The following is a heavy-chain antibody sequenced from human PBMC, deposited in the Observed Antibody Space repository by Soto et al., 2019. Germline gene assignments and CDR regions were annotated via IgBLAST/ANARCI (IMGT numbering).Heavy chain of an antibody. CDR2: IYYSGST. D-gene: IGHD3-22*01. CDR1: GGSISSGDYY. J-gene: IGHJ4*02. Sequence: QVQLQESGPGLVKPSQTLSLTCTVSGGSISSGDYYWSWLRQPPGKGLEWIGYIYYSGSTYYNPSLKIRVTISVYPSKNQSSLKLSSVTAADTAVYYCARGPGYYYDSSGYHRGFDYSGQGTLVPVSS. CDR3: ARGPGYYYDSSGYHRGFDY. V-gene: IGHV4-30-4*01.